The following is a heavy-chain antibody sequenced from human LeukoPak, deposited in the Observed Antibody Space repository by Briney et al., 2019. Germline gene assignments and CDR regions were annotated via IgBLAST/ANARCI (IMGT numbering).Heavy chain of an antibody. Sequence: ASVKVSCKASGYTFTGYYMHWVRQAPGQGLEWMGWINPNSGGTNYPQNFQGRVTMTRDTSISTAYMQLSRLRSDDTAVYYCAREHCSGGSCYSRLDYWGQGTLVTVSS. J-gene: IGHJ4*02. V-gene: IGHV1-2*02. CDR2: INPNSGGT. CDR3: AREHCSGGSCYSRLDY. CDR1: GYTFTGYY. D-gene: IGHD2-15*01.